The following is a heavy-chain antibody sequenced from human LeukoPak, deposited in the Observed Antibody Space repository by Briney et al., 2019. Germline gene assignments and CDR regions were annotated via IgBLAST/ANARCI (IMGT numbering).Heavy chain of an antibody. CDR3: ASSRVDTVINH. V-gene: IGHV4-59*08. J-gene: IGHJ4*02. D-gene: IGHD5-18*01. Sequence: PSETLSLTCSVSGGSISSYYWSWIRQPPGKGLEWIGYLYYSGSTSYNPSLKSRVTISVDTSKNQFSLKLSSVTAADTAVYFCASSRVDTVINHWGQGTLVTVSS. CDR2: LYYSGST. CDR1: GGSISSYY.